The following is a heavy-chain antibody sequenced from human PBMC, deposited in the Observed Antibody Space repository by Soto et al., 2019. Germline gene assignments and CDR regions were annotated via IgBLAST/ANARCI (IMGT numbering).Heavy chain of an antibody. D-gene: IGHD5-18*01. J-gene: IGHJ4*02. CDR2: IKEEGSAT. Sequence: GGSLRLSCAASGFTFNNYWASWVRQAPGKGLEWLANIKEEGSATYYVDSVKSRFTIYKDNAKNSLYLQMNSLRAEDTAVYYCACLDTIMVKTAGYWGRGTLVTVSS. CDR3: ACLDTIMVKTAGY. V-gene: IGHV3-7*01. CDR1: GFTFNNYW.